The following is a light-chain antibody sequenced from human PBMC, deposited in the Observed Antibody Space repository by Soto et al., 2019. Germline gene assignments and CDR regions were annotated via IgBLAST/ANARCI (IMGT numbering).Light chain of an antibody. V-gene: IGKV3-15*01. Sequence: EIVMTQSPATLSLSPGERAALPCRASQSINSELAWYQQKPGQPPRLLIYGASTRATGVPARFTGSESGSEFTLTISGLQSEDFAVYYCHQGHNWPLTFGQGTRVEI. CDR2: GAS. J-gene: IGKJ2*01. CDR3: HQGHNWPLT. CDR1: QSINSE.